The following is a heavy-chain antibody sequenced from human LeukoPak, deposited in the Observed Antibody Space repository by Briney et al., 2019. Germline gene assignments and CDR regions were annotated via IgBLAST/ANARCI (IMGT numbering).Heavy chain of an antibody. Sequence: KAGESLKISCKGSGYSFTSYWIGWVRQMPGKGLEWMGIIYPGDSDTRYSPSFQGQVTISADKSISTAYLQWSSLKASDTAMYYCARRGGPTLGYCSSTSCRTPFDYWGQGTLVTVSS. J-gene: IGHJ4*02. CDR1: GYSFTSYW. D-gene: IGHD2-2*01. CDR3: ARRGGPTLGYCSSTSCRTPFDY. V-gene: IGHV5-51*01. CDR2: IYPGDSDT.